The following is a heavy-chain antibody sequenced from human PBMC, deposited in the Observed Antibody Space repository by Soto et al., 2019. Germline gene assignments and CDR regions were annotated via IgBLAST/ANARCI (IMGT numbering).Heavy chain of an antibody. J-gene: IGHJ4*02. CDR3: ARVSHPYDSSGFDY. D-gene: IGHD3-22*01. CDR2: ISSSSSYI. V-gene: IGHV3-21*01. Sequence: GGSLRLSCAASGFTFSSYSMNWVRQAPGKGLEWVSSISSSSSYIYYADSVKGRFTISRDNAKNSLYLQMNSLRAEDTAVYYCARVSHPYDSSGFDYWGQGTLVTVSS. CDR1: GFTFSSYS.